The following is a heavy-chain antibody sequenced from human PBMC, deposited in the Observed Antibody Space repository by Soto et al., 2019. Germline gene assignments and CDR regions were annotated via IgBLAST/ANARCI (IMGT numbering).Heavy chain of an antibody. CDR1: GYTFTSYA. V-gene: IGHV1-3*01. CDR2: INAGNGNT. D-gene: IGHD3-10*01. Sequence: QVQLVQSGAEVKKPGASVKVSCKASGYTFTSYAMHWVRQAPGQRLEWMGWINAGNGNTKYSQKIQGRVTITRDTLASTAYMELSSLRSEDTAVYYCAGRGRSLGYFFGMDVWGQGTTVTVSS. J-gene: IGHJ6*02. CDR3: AGRGRSLGYFFGMDV.